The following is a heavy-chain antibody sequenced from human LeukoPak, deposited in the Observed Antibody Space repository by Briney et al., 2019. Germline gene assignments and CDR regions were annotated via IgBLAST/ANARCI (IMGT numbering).Heavy chain of an antibody. D-gene: IGHD3-10*01. Sequence: SETLSLTRTVSGSSINSGYNWGWIRQPPGKGLEWIGNIYRSGSTYYNPSLESRVTISVDTSKNQFSLKLRSVTAADTAVYYCARGSLYYAIDYWGQGTLITVSS. CDR2: IYRSGST. CDR3: ARGSLYYAIDY. J-gene: IGHJ4*02. V-gene: IGHV4-38-2*02. CDR1: GSSINSGYN.